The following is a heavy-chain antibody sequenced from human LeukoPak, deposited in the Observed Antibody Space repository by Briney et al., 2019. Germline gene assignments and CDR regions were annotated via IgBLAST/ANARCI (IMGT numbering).Heavy chain of an antibody. CDR1: GFTFSSSA. Sequence: GGSLRLSCAASGFTFSSSAMSWVRQAPGKGLEWVSAISGSGGSTYYADSVKGRFTISRDNSKNTLYLQMNSLRAEDTSVYYCAKPLDSSGYYATRGSSIDYWGQGTLVTVSS. V-gene: IGHV3-23*01. CDR2: ISGSGGST. D-gene: IGHD3-22*01. J-gene: IGHJ4*02. CDR3: AKPLDSSGYYATRGSSIDY.